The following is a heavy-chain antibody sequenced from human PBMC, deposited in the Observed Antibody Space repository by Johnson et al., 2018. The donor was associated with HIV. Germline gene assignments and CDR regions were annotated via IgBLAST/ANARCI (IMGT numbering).Heavy chain of an antibody. CDR2: INSDGSSP. CDR3: AREVSSGGYCTTTTCYAAAFDI. J-gene: IGHJ3*02. V-gene: IGHV3-74*01. Sequence: VQLVESGGGLGQPGGSLRLSCAASGFTFSSYWMHWVRQAPGKGLVWVSRINSDGSSPSYADSVKGRFTIPRDNSKNTLYVQMNSLRAADTAVYYCAREVSSGGYCTTTTCYAAAFDIWGRGTMVTVSS. D-gene: IGHD2-2*01. CDR1: GFTFSSYW.